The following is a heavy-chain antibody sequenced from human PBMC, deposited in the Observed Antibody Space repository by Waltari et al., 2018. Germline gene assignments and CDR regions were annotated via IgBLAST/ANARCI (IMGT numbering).Heavy chain of an antibody. CDR3: ARERRGYYAEW. J-gene: IGHJ4*02. CDR2: ISYDGRNK. CDR1: GFTFREYA. D-gene: IGHD3-3*01. Sequence: QVQLVESGGGVVQPGGSLRLSCAASGFTFREYAMHWVRQAPGKELEWVTLISYDGRNKYDADSVKGRFTISRDDSKNTLYLQMNSLRDEDTAIYYCARERRGYYAEWWGQGTLVAVSS. V-gene: IGHV3-30*02.